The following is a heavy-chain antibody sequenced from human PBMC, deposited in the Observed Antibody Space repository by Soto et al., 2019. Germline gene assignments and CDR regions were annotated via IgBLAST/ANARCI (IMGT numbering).Heavy chain of an antibody. J-gene: IGHJ2*01. CDR3: AIFGGKRYPNWYLDI. CDR2: IFHSGST. CDR1: GGSISSSKW. V-gene: IGHV4-4*02. Sequence: SETLSLTCAVSGGSISSSKWWSWVRQSPGKGLEWIGEIFHSGSTNYNPSLKSRVTISVDKSKNQFSLKLTSVTAADTAVYYCAIFGGKRYPNWYLDIWGRGTLVTVFS. D-gene: IGHD2-15*01.